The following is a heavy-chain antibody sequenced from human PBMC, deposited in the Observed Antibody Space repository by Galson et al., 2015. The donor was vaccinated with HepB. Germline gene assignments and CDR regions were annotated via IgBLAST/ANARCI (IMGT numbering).Heavy chain of an antibody. CDR1: GFSLRTTGMR. CDR3: ARMTCSDGSCYHFDP. V-gene: IGHV2-70*04. Sequence: PALVKPTQTLKLTCTFSGFSLRTTGMRVSWIRQSPGKAPEWLARIDWDDDKFFRASLRNRLAISKDTSRNQVVLTMTNMEPVDTATYYCARMTCSDGSCYHFDPWGQGTLVTVSS. D-gene: IGHD3-22*01. CDR2: IDWDDDK. J-gene: IGHJ5*02.